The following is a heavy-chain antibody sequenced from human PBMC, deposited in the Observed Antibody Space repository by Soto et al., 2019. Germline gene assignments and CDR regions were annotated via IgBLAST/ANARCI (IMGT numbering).Heavy chain of an antibody. Sequence: PVGSLRLSCAASGFTFGGSAIHWVRQASGKGLEWVGRIRSKANNYATQYAASLAGRFTISRDDSENTAYLQMNSLKTEDTAVYYCTRHRYNWNHSDFDYWGLGVLVTVSS. CDR2: IRSKANNYAT. J-gene: IGHJ4*02. CDR1: GFTFGGSA. D-gene: IGHD1-20*01. CDR3: TRHRYNWNHSDFDY. V-gene: IGHV3-73*01.